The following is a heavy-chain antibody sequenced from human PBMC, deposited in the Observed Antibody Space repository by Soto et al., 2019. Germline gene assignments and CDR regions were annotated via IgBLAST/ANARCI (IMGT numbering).Heavy chain of an antibody. J-gene: IGHJ6*03. CDR2: INHSGST. V-gene: IGHV4-34*01. Sequence: QVQLQQWGAGLLKPSETLSLTCAVYGGSSSGYYWSWIRQPPGKGLEWIGEINHSGSTNYNPSLKSRVTISVDTSKNQFSLKLSSVTSADTAVYYCARQYYYGSGSFPYYYYYMDVWGKGTTGTVSS. CDR1: GGSSSGYY. D-gene: IGHD3-10*01. CDR3: ARQYYYGSGSFPYYYYYMDV.